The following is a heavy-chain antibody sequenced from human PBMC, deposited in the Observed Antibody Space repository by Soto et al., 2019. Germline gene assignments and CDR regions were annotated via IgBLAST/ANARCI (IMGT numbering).Heavy chain of an antibody. CDR1: GYTFTSYD. D-gene: IGHD6-13*01. CDR3: ARGWQQSSNAYYYYYMDV. V-gene: IGHV1-8*01. J-gene: IGHJ6*03. Sequence: ASVKVSCKASGYTFTSYDINWVRQATGQGLEWMGWMNPNSGNTGYAQKFQGRVTMTRNTSISTAYMELSSLRSEDTAVYYCARGWQQSSNAYYYYYMDVWGKGTTVTVSS. CDR2: MNPNSGNT.